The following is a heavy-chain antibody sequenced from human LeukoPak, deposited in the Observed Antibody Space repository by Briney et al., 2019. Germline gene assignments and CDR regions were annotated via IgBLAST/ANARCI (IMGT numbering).Heavy chain of an antibody. V-gene: IGHV6-1*01. CDR3: ARDVLTGIQLWLRPYYYYMDV. Sequence: SQTLSLIFAISGDSVSSQSAAWKSIRQSPSRGLEWQRRKYYRYKRYNDYAVSVKSRIIMNPDTSKNPFSLQLNSVTPEDTAVYYCARDVLTGIQLWLRPYYYYMDVWGKGTTVTVSS. D-gene: IGHD5-18*01. J-gene: IGHJ6*03. CDR2: KYYRYKRYN. CDR1: GDSVSSQSAA.